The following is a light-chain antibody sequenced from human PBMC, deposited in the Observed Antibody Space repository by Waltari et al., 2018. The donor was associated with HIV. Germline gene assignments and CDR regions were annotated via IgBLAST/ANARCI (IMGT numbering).Light chain of an antibody. CDR3: QQYYRIPWT. CDR2: SAS. Sequence: DIQMTQSPSSLSASVGDRVTITCRASQGISESLAWYQQTPGKAPEVLLYSASRLESGVPSRFSGNGSGTDFTLTISSLQPEDFATFYCQQYYRIPWTFGQGTKVEIK. J-gene: IGKJ1*01. V-gene: IGKV1-NL1*01. CDR1: QGISES.